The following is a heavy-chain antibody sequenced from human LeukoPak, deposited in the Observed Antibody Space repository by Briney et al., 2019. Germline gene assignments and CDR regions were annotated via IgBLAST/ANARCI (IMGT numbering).Heavy chain of an antibody. CDR1: GYTYTTDG. D-gene: IGHD6-13*01. V-gene: IGHV1-18*01. Sequence: ASVKVSCKASGYTYTTDGISWVRQAPGQGLEWMGWIDTYSGKTNYAQKFQGRVTMTSDTSTSTAYMELRSLRSDDTAVYYCAGDRGMAEADSFDPWGQGTLVTVSS. J-gene: IGHJ5*02. CDR2: IDTYSGKT. CDR3: AGDRGMAEADSFDP.